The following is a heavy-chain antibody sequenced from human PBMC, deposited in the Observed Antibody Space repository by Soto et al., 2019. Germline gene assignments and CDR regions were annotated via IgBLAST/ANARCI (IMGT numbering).Heavy chain of an antibody. CDR1: GFNFSRFW. Sequence: GGSLRLSCIASGFNFSRFWTHWVRQVPGRGLVWVSHINSDGSRTSYADSVKGRFTISRDNAKNTLYLQMNSLRAEDTAVYYCARDLSSCSSARCYSFYYGVDVWGQGTTVTVSS. D-gene: IGHD2-2*01. J-gene: IGHJ6*02. CDR2: INSDGSRT. CDR3: ARDLSSCSSARCYSFYYGVDV. V-gene: IGHV3-74*01.